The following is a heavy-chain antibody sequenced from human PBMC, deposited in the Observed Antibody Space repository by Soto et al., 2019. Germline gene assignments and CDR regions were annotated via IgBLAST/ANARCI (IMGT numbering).Heavy chain of an antibody. V-gene: IGHV5-51*01. J-gene: IGHJ6*02. CDR2: IYPGDSDT. CDR1: GYSFSSYW. D-gene: IGHD2-21*01. Sequence: PGESLKISCKGSGYSFSSYWIGWVRQMPGKGLEWMGIIYPGDSDTRYSPSFQGQVTISADKSISTAYLQWSSLKASDTAMYFCARHISSVQGENVYRDQYYTMDVWGQGTTVTVSS. CDR3: ARHISSVQGENVYRDQYYTMDV.